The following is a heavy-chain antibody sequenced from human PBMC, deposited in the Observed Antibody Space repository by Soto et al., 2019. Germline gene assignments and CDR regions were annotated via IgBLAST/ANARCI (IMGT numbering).Heavy chain of an antibody. CDR1: GGSIISYY. V-gene: IGHV4-4*07. J-gene: IGHJ6*02. CDR2: IYTSGST. CDR3: ARMGPNDYYYGMDV. Sequence: SETLSLTCTVSGGSIISYYWSWIRQPAGKGLEWVGRIYTSGSTNYNPSLKSRVTMSVDTSKNQFSLKLSSVTAADTAVYYCARMGPNDYYYGMDVWGQGTTVTVSS.